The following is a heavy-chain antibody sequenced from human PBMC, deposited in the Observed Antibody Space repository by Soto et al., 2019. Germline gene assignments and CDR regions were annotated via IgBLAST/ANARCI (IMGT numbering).Heavy chain of an antibody. V-gene: IGHV4-30-4*01. Sequence: SETLSLTCTVSGGSISSGDYYWSWIRQPPGKGLEWIGYIYYSGSTYYNPSLKSRVTISVDTSKNQFSLKLSSVTAADTAVYYCARAIYYYDSSGYYPPFDYWGQGTLVTVSS. CDR2: IYYSGST. CDR3: ARAIYYYDSSGYYPPFDY. D-gene: IGHD3-22*01. CDR1: GGSISSGDYY. J-gene: IGHJ4*02.